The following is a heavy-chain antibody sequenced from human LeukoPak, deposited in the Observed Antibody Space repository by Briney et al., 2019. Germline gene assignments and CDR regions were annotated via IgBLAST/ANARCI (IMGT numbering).Heavy chain of an antibody. CDR2: ICRGGSDT. Sequence: GGSLRLSCVASGCTFSSHAASWVRQAPGKGLEWVSNICRGGSDTYYADSVRGGFTISKDSSKNTLQMNSLSAEDTAIYYCVKHSGGVYGDSDCWGQGVLVTVSS. D-gene: IGHD3-3*01. V-gene: IGHV3-23*01. CDR1: GCTFSSHA. CDR3: VKHSGGVYGDSDC. J-gene: IGHJ4*02.